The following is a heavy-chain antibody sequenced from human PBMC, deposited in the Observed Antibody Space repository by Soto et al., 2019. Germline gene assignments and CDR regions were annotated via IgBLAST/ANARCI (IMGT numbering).Heavy chain of an antibody. J-gene: IGHJ5*02. CDR3: ARCTDAFGFVT. V-gene: IGHV4-31*01. CDR1: GGSINSGGYY. CDR2: IHYRGRT. Sequence: QVQLQESGPGLVKPSETLSLTCNVSGGSINSGGYYWGWIRQHPGKGLEWIGYIHYRGRTSYNPSLKSPGSISLDTSGHYFSLKLTSLTAEDTALYYCARCTDAFGFVTLGQGTLVTVSS. D-gene: IGHD2-2*01.